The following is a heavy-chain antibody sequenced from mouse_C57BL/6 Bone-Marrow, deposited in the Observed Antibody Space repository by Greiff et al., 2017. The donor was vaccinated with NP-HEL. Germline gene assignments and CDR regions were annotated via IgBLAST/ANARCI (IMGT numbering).Heavy chain of an antibody. Sequence: DVMLVESGGDLVKPGGSLKLSCAASGFTFSSYGMSWVRQTPDKRLEWVATISSGGSYTYYPDSVKGRFTISRDNAKNTLYLQMSSLKSEDTAMYYCARLSTMITTRDYYAMDYWGQGTSVTVSS. CDR1: GFTFSSYG. CDR2: ISSGGSYT. CDR3: ARLSTMITTRDYYAMDY. J-gene: IGHJ4*01. D-gene: IGHD2-4*01. V-gene: IGHV5-6*02.